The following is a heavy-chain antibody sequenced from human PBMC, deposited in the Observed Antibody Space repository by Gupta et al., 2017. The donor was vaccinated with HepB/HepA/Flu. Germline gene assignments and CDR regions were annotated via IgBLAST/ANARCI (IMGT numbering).Heavy chain of an antibody. D-gene: IGHD5-18*01. CDR3: ARDMIGYSYGKFPGYYYMDV. V-gene: IGHV4-4*07. Sequence: QVQLQESGPGLAKPSETLSLTCTVSGGSISSYYWSWIRQPAGKGLEWIGRIYTSGSTNYNPSLKSRVTMSVDTSKNQFSLKLSSVTAADTAVYYCARDMIGYSYGKFPGYYYMDVWGKGTTVTVSS. J-gene: IGHJ6*03. CDR1: GGSISSYY. CDR2: IYTSGST.